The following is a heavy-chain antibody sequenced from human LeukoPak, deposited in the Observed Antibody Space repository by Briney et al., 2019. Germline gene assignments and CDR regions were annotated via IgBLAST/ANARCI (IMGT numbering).Heavy chain of an antibody. J-gene: IGHJ5*01. CDR3: ARHSPRRIAVAGTTWWFDP. V-gene: IGHV4-59*08. CDR2: LSYSGTT. D-gene: IGHD6-19*01. CDR1: GGSISNYC. Sequence: SETLSLTCTVSGGSISNYCWSWIRQPPGKGLEWIGYLSYSGTTNYNPSLKSRVTISVDRSKNQFSLKLISVTAADTAVYYCARHSPRRIAVAGTTWWFDPWGQGTLVTVSS.